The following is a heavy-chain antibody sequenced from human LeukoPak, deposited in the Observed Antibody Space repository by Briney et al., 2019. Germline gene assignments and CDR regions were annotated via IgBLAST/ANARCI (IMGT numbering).Heavy chain of an antibody. J-gene: IGHJ4*02. CDR3: AKDHPRYYGSGSPFFDY. V-gene: IGHV3-23*01. CDR1: GFTFSSYA. D-gene: IGHD3-10*01. Sequence: GGSLRLSCAASGFTFSSYAMSWVRQAPGKGLEWVSAISGSGGSTYYADSVKGRFTISRDNSKNTLYLQMNSLRAEDTAVYYCAKDHPRYYGSGSPFFDYWGQGTLVTVSS. CDR2: ISGSGGST.